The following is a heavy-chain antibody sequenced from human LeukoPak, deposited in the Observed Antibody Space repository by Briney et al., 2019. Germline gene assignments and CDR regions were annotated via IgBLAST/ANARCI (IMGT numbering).Heavy chain of an antibody. Sequence: GGSLRLSCVASGPPIGDFAMHWVRQAPGQGLEWVSLISGDGVSTFFADSVKGRFSISRDNSKNSLFLEMSSLRTEDTAMYYCARESGKFDYWGQGTLVAVSS. CDR3: ARESGKFDY. CDR1: GPPIGDFA. V-gene: IGHV3-43*02. CDR2: ISGDGVST. J-gene: IGHJ4*02.